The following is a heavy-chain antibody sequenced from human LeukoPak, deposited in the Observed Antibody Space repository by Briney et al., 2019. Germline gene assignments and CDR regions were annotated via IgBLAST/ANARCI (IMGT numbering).Heavy chain of an antibody. J-gene: IGHJ4*02. CDR3: ARDFLGSSGWYRYFDY. CDR1: GFTVSSNY. CDR2: IYSGGST. V-gene: IGHV3-53*01. D-gene: IGHD6-19*01. Sequence: SGGSLRLSCAASGFTVSSNYMSWVRQAPGKGLEWVSVIYSGGSTYSADSVKGRFTISRDNSKNTLYLQMNSLRAEDTAVYYCARDFLGSSGWYRYFDYWGQGTLVTVSS.